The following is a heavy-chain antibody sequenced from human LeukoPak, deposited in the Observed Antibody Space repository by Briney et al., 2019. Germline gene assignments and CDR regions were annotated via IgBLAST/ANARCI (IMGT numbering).Heavy chain of an antibody. Sequence: SETLSLTCTVSGGSVSSGSYYWSWIRQPPGKGLEWIGYIYYSGSTNYNPSLKSRVTISVDTSKNQFSLKLSSVTAADTAVYYCAGSGYAVDYWGQGTLVTVSS. CDR1: GGSVSSGSYY. V-gene: IGHV4-61*01. D-gene: IGHD3-22*01. J-gene: IGHJ4*02. CDR2: IYYSGST. CDR3: AGSGYAVDY.